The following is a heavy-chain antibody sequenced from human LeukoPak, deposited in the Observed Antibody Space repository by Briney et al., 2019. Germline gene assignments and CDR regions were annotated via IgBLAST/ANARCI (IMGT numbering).Heavy chain of an antibody. CDR2: IYYSGST. CDR1: GSSISSSSYY. J-gene: IGHJ5*02. V-gene: IGHV4-39*07. D-gene: IGHD4-17*01. Sequence: SETLSLTCTVSGSSISSSSYYWGWIRQPPGKGLEWIGSIYYSGSTYYNPSLKSRVTISVDTSKNQFSLKLSSVTAADTAVYYCARASGDYGDYGLNWFDPWGQGTLVTVSS. CDR3: ARASGDYGDYGLNWFDP.